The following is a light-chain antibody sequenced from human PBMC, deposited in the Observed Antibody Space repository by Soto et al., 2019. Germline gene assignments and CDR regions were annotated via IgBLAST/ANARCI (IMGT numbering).Light chain of an antibody. CDR2: EVT. Sequence: QSALTQPPSASGSPGQSVTISCTGTSRDIGASNYVSWYQQTPGKAPKLMIYEVTKRPSGVPDRFSGSKSGNTASLTVSGLQGEDEADYYCASYVDYTNGYVFGLGTKVTVL. V-gene: IGLV2-8*01. J-gene: IGLJ1*01. CDR3: ASYVDYTNGYV. CDR1: SRDIGASNY.